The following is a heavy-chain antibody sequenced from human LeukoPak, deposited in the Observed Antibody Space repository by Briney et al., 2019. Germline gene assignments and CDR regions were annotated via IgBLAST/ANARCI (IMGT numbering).Heavy chain of an antibody. Sequence: SETLSLTCSVPGGSISSFYWSWVRQPAGKGLEWIGRIFASGGTSYNPSLKSRVTISVDKSKNQFSLNLSSVTAADTAVYFCARAWVTGIKNYYYYYMDVWGKGTTVTVSS. CDR1: GGSISSFY. D-gene: IGHD2-21*02. V-gene: IGHV4-4*07. CDR3: ARAWVTGIKNYYYYYMDV. CDR2: IFASGGT. J-gene: IGHJ6*03.